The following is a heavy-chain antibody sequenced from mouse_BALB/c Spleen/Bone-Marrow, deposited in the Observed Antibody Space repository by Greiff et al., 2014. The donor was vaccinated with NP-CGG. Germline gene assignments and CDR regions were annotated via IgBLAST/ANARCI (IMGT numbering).Heavy chain of an antibody. CDR2: IRNKANGYTT. CDR3: ARDYSGYFDF. D-gene: IGHD5-1*01. J-gene: IGHJ2*01. V-gene: IGHV7-3*02. Sequence: VQGVESGGGLVQPGGSLRLSCTTSGFAFTDYFMTWVRQPPGKALEWLGFIRNKANGYTTEYNPSVKGRFTISRDTSQGILYLQMNTLRAEDSAIYFCARDYSGYFDFWGQGTTLTVSS. CDR1: GFAFTDYF.